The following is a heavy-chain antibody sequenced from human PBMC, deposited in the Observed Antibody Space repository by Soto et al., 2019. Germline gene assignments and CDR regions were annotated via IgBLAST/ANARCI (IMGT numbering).Heavy chain of an antibody. Sequence: SETLSLTCAVYGGSFSGHYWTWIRQVPGKGLEWIGEINRGGRTNHNPSLKSRVTISVDTSKNQFSLKLISVTAADTAVYYCARIDSVSGIYYFDYWGQGTLVTVSS. CDR3: ARIDSVSGIYYFDY. CDR2: INRGGRT. D-gene: IGHD1-26*01. J-gene: IGHJ4*02. V-gene: IGHV4-34*01. CDR1: GGSFSGHY.